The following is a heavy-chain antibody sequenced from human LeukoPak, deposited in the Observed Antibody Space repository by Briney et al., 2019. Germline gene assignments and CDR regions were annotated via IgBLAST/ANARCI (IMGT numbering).Heavy chain of an antibody. Sequence: PGRSLRLSCAASGFTFDDYAMHWVRQAPGKGLEGVSGISWNSGSIGYADSVKGRFTISRDNAKNSLYLQMNSLRAEDTALYYCAKGRDGYNSGYYYGMDVWGQGTTVTVSS. D-gene: IGHD5-24*01. J-gene: IGHJ6*02. CDR1: GFTFDDYA. CDR2: ISWNSGSI. CDR3: AKGRDGYNSGYYYGMDV. V-gene: IGHV3-9*01.